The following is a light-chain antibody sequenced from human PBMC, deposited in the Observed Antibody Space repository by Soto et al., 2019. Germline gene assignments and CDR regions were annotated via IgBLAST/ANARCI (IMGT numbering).Light chain of an antibody. CDR1: QSVGSN. V-gene: IGKV3-15*01. CDR2: DAS. J-gene: IGKJ4*01. Sequence: EIVMTQSPATLSVSPGERATLSCRASQSVGSNLAWYQQKPGQAPRLLIYDASTRATGVPARSSGTGYGTEFTLTITSMHSADFAVYYCQQNNDWPLTFGGGTKVDIK. CDR3: QQNNDWPLT.